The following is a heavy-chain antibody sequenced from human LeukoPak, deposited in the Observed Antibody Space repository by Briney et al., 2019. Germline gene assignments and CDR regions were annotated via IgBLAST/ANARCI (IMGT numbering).Heavy chain of an antibody. Sequence: PGGSLRLSCAASGFTFSSYAMHWVRQAPGKGLEWVAVISYDGSNKYYADSVKGRFTISRDNSKNTLYLQMNSLRAEDTAVYYCARDHPDYPNAFDIWGQGTMVTVSS. CDR2: ISYDGSNK. J-gene: IGHJ3*02. V-gene: IGHV3-30*14. CDR3: ARDHPDYPNAFDI. D-gene: IGHD4-11*01. CDR1: GFTFSSYA.